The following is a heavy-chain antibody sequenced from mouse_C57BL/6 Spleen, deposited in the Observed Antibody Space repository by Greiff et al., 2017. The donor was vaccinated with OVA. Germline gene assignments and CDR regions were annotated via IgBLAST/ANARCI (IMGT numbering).Heavy chain of an antibody. Sequence: VQLQQSGAELVRPGTSVKVSCKASGYAFTNYLIEWVKQRPGQGLEWIGVINPGSGGTNYNEKFKGKATLTADKSSSTAYMQLSRLTSEDSAVYFCARSYYYGSSWDYFDYWGQGTTLTVSS. CDR3: ARSYYYGSSWDYFDY. CDR1: GYAFTNYL. J-gene: IGHJ2*01. CDR2: INPGSGGT. V-gene: IGHV1-54*01. D-gene: IGHD1-1*01.